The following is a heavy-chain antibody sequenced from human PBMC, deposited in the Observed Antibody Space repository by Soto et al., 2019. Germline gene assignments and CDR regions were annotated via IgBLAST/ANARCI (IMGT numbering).Heavy chain of an antibody. Sequence: QLQLQESGSGLVKPSQTLALTCDVSGDSISMGGYSWNWLRQPPGKGLQWIGYIYHGGSTYYNPSLKSRVIISVDRAKTHFSLNLNSVTAADTAVYYGARESRLGYRFFDNWGQGILVTVSS. V-gene: IGHV4-30-2*01. D-gene: IGHD5-12*01. CDR2: IYHGGST. J-gene: IGHJ4*02. CDR1: GDSISMGGYS. CDR3: ARESRLGYRFFDN.